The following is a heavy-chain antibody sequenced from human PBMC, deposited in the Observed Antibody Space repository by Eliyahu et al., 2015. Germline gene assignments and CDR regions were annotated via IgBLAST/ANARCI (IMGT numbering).Heavy chain of an antibody. J-gene: IGHJ4*02. CDR1: GFXFGFXG. CDR3: ARDASARFRYLDY. Sequence: QVQLVESGGGXVQPGRSLRVXXAAXGFXFGFXGMHWXRQAPGRGLEWVALISNDGGSKNYADSLKGRFSISRDNSKNTLYLEINSLRAEDTAIYYCARDASARFRYLDYWGQGSLVTVSS. V-gene: IGHV3-30*03. CDR2: ISNDGGSK. D-gene: IGHD1-14*01.